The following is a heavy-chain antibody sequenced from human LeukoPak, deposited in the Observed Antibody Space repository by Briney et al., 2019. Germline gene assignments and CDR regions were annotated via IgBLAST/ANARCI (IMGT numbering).Heavy chain of an antibody. CDR2: INPSGGST. V-gene: IGHV1-46*01. CDR1: GYTFTSYY. CDR3: ARDFNGMIVVADDAFDI. D-gene: IGHD3-22*01. Sequence: AASVKVSCKASGYTFTSYYMHWVRQAPGQGLEWMGIINPSGGSTSYAQKFQGRVTMTRDTSTSTVYMELSSLRSEDTAVYYCARDFNGMIVVADDAFDIWGQGTMVTVSS. J-gene: IGHJ3*02.